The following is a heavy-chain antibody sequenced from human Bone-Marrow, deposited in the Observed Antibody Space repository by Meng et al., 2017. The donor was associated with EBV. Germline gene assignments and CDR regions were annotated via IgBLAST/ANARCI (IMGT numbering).Heavy chain of an antibody. CDR1: GGSISSGGYS. V-gene: IGHV4-30-2*01. Sequence: PQTPASGRGLVKPSPTLSLTCAVSGGSISSGGYSWSWIRQPPGKGLEWIGYIYHSGSTYYNPSLKSRVTISVDRSKNQFSLKLSSVTAADTAVYYCASSDCSSTSCYPRYWGQGTLVTVSS. D-gene: IGHD2-2*01. CDR2: IYHSGST. J-gene: IGHJ4*02. CDR3: ASSDCSSTSCYPRY.